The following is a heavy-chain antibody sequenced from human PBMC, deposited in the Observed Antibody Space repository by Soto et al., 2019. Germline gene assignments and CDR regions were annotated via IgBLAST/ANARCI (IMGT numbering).Heavy chain of an antibody. CDR1: GYTFTGYY. CDR3: ARGGRSAAQYYYYYMDV. Sequence: ASVKVSCKASGYTFTGYYMHWVRQAPGQGLEWMGWIIPNSGGTNYAQKFQGWVTMTRDTSISTAYMELSRLRSDDTAVYYCARGGRSAAQYYYYYMDVWGKGTTVTVSS. CDR2: IIPNSGGT. J-gene: IGHJ6*03. D-gene: IGHD2-2*01. V-gene: IGHV1-2*04.